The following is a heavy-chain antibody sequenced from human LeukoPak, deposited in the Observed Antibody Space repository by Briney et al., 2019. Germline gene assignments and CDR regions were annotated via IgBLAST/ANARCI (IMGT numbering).Heavy chain of an antibody. V-gene: IGHV4-39*01. CDR3: ARGGPHAFDI. Sequence: SEALSLTCTVSGGSISSSSYYWGWIRQPPGKGLEWIGSIYYSGSTYYNPSLKSRVTISVDTSKNQFSLKLSSVTAADTAVYYCARGGPHAFDIWGQGTMVTVSS. D-gene: IGHD3-10*01. J-gene: IGHJ3*02. CDR1: GGSISSSSYY. CDR2: IYYSGST.